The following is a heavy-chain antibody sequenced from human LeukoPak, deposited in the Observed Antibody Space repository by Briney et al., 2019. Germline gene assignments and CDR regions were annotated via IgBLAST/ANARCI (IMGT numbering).Heavy chain of an antibody. J-gene: IGHJ4*02. Sequence: GESLQISCRVSGYSFTTYWIAWVRQVPGKGLEWMGIIYPGDSDTRYSPSFQGQVTISADKSISTAYLQWSSLKASDTAMYYCARQKGGYCSGGSCYGLIYFDYWGQGTLVTVSS. V-gene: IGHV5-51*01. CDR3: ARQKGGYCSGGSCYGLIYFDY. CDR2: IYPGDSDT. CDR1: GYSFTTYW. D-gene: IGHD2-15*01.